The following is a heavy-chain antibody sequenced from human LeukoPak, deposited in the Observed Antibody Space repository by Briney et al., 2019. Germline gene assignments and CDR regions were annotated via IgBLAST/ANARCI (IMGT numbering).Heavy chain of an antibody. Sequence: GSLRLSCAASGFTSSSYDMHWVRQATGKGLEWVSAICTAGDPYYPGSVKGRFTISRENAKNSLYLQMKSLRAGGTAVYYCARAAPGYDYVWGSYRLGLGMDVGGKGTTVTVSS. J-gene: IGHJ6*04. D-gene: IGHD3-16*02. CDR1: GFTSSSYD. CDR2: ICTAGDP. CDR3: ARAAPGYDYVWGSYRLGLGMDV. V-gene: IGHV3-13*05.